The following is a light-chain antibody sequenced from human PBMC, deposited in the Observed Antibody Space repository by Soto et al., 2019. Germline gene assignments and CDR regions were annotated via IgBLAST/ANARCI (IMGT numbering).Light chain of an antibody. J-gene: IGKJ5*01. Sequence: DIQLTQSPSFLSASVGDRVTISCRASQGISSYLAWYQQTPGKAPKLLIYASSTLQSGVPSRFSGSGSGTEFTLTIGSLQPEDFATSYCQQLNTFPVTFGQGTRLDI. CDR3: QQLNTFPVT. CDR1: QGISSY. CDR2: ASS. V-gene: IGKV1-9*01.